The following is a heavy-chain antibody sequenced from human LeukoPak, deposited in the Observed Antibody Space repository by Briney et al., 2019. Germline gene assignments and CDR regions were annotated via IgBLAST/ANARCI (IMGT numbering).Heavy chain of an antibody. CDR3: LRGLRLRFDP. Sequence: GGSLRLSCAASGFTFSSYAMSWFRQAPGKGLEWVGFIRSKAYGGTTEYAASVKGRFTISRDDSKSIAYLQMNSLKTEDTAVYYCLRGLRLRFDPWGQGTLVTVSS. D-gene: IGHD5-12*01. CDR1: GFTFSSYA. J-gene: IGHJ5*02. CDR2: IRSKAYGGTT. V-gene: IGHV3-49*03.